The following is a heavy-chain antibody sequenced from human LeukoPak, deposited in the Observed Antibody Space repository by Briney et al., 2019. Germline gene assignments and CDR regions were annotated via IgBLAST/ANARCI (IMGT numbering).Heavy chain of an antibody. Sequence: VGSLRLSCAASGFTFSSYSMNWVRQAPGKGLEWVSSISSSSSYIYYADSVKGRFTISRDNAKNSLYLQMNSLRAEDTAVYYCAREAPTSCHDYWGQGTLVTVSS. CDR2: ISSSSSYI. J-gene: IGHJ4*02. CDR1: GFTFSSYS. V-gene: IGHV3-21*01. CDR3: AREAPTSCHDY. D-gene: IGHD2-2*01.